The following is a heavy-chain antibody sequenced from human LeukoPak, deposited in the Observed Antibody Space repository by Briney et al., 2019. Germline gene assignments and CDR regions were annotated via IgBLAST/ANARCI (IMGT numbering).Heavy chain of an antibody. CDR1: GFTFTRYT. Sequence: GGSLRLSCAASGFTFTRYTMHWVRQAPGKGLEWVAVVLYDGSNKYYADSVKGRFTLSRDNSENTLSLQMNTLRADDTAVYYCVRDNYGGILDFWGQGTLVTVSS. D-gene: IGHD2-21*01. CDR2: VLYDGSNK. J-gene: IGHJ4*02. V-gene: IGHV3-30*04. CDR3: VRDNYGGILDF.